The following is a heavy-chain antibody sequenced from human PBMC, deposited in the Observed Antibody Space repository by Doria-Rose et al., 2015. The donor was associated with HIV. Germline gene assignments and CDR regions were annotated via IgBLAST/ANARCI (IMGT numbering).Heavy chain of an antibody. CDR1: GGSISSYY. Sequence: SLTCTVSGGSISSYYWNWIRQPPGKGLEWIGYIYSSGSTHYNSSLKSRVTISIDTSKNQFSLKLSSVTAADTAAYYCARFRPSRGIYYSLDVWGKGTTVTVSS. D-gene: IGHD3-10*01. CDR3: ARFRPSRGIYYSLDV. J-gene: IGHJ6*03. CDR2: IYSSGST. V-gene: IGHV4-4*09.